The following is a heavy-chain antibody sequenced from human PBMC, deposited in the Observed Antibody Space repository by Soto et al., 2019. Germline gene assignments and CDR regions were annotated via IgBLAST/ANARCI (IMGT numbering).Heavy chain of an antibody. D-gene: IGHD3-3*01. V-gene: IGHV1-2*02. CDR2: INPNSGGT. CDR1: GYTFTGYY. Sequence: ASVKVSCKASGYTFTGYYMHWVRQAPGQGLEWMGWINPNSGGTNYAQKFQGRVTMTRDTSISTAYMELSRLRSDDTAVYYCARGSYFWSGYYPGSFDSWGQGTLVTVSS. J-gene: IGHJ5*01. CDR3: ARGSYFWSGYYPGSFDS.